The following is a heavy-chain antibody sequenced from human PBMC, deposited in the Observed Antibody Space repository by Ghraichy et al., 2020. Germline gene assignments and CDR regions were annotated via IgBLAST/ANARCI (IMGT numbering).Heavy chain of an antibody. CDR3: ARDRKQLVSYNWFDP. CDR2: IYYSGST. CDR1: GGSISSSSYY. D-gene: IGHD6-13*01. Sequence: ESLNISCTVSGGSISSSSYYWGWIRQPPGKGLEWIGSIYYSGSTYYNPSLKSRVTISVDTSKNQFSLKLSSVTAADTAVYYCARDRKQLVSYNWFDPWGQGTLVTVSS. V-gene: IGHV4-39*07. J-gene: IGHJ5*02.